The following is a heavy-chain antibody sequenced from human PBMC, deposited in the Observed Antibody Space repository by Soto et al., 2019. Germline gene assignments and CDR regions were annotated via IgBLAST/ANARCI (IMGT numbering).Heavy chain of an antibody. CDR1: GFTFSSYA. J-gene: IGHJ4*02. CDR2: ISGSGGST. Sequence: EVQLLESGGGLVQPGGSLRLSCAASGFTFSSYAMSWVRQAPGKGLEWVSAISGSGGSTYYADSVKGRFTIPRDNSKNTLYLQMNSLRAEDTAVYYCAKDLVAHGSGSYGCWGQGTLVTVSS. CDR3: AKDLVAHGSGSYGC. D-gene: IGHD3-10*01. V-gene: IGHV3-23*01.